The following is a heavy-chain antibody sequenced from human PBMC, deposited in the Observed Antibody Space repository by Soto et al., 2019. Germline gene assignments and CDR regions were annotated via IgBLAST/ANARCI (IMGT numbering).Heavy chain of an antibody. D-gene: IGHD3-10*01. V-gene: IGHV4-39*07. CDR2: INHSGST. CDR1: GGSISTRSSY. Sequence: ETLSLTCTVSGGSISTRSSYWGWIRQPPGKGLKWIGKINHSGSTNYNPSLKSRVTISVDTSKNQFSLKLSSVTAADTAVYYCARGGNYYGSGSYRPRPYYYYYYMDVWGKGTTVTVSS. CDR3: ARGGNYYGSGSYRPRPYYYYYYMDV. J-gene: IGHJ6*03.